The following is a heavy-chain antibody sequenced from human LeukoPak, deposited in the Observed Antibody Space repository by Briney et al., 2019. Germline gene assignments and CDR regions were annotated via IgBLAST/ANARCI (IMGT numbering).Heavy chain of an antibody. Sequence: GGSLRLSCAASGFTLRSYDMSWVRQAPGKGLEWVAATSGSGGNTYYADSVKGRFTISRDNAKNSLYLQMNSLRAEDTAVYYCARASPAKITVWGQGTLVTVSS. V-gene: IGHV3-21*01. CDR3: ARASPAKITV. CDR1: GFTLRSYD. CDR2: TSGSGGNT. D-gene: IGHD3-10*01. J-gene: IGHJ4*02.